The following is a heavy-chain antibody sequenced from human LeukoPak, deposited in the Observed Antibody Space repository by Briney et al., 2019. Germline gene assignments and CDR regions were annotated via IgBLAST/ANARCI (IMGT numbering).Heavy chain of an antibody. CDR2: ISGSGGNT. D-gene: IGHD3-16*01. J-gene: IGHJ4*02. CDR1: GFSFSIYG. V-gene: IGHV3-23*01. CDR3: AKGGLRGGTYNDDF. Sequence: GGSLRLSCEASGFSFSIYGMSWVRQAPGKGLEWVSGISGSGGNTYYAEALTGRFTVSRDNSKDTLYLQMNSLRAEDTALYYCAKGGLRGGTYNDDFWGQGTLVTVSS.